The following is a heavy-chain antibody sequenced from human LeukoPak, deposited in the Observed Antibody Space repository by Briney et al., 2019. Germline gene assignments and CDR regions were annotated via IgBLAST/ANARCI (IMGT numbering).Heavy chain of an antibody. D-gene: IGHD2/OR15-2a*01. CDR1: GFMFSNYY. V-gene: IGHV3-74*01. CDR2: IKNAGIDT. CDR3: STWAFYHGLDV. Sequence: PGGSLRLSCVGSGFMFSNYYMYWVRQAPGKGLVWVSRIKNAGIDTIYADSVKGRFTVSRDNGKNSLFLQMDSLTSDDTALYYCSTWAFYHGLDVWGQGATVIVSS. J-gene: IGHJ6*02.